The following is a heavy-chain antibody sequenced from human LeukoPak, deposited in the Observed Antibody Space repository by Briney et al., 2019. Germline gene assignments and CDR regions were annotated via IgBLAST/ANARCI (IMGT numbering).Heavy chain of an antibody. D-gene: IGHD2-15*01. CDR1: GYNFNSYS. CDR2: IIPIFGTP. CDR3: ASATLRCSGGSCYEMDV. J-gene: IGHJ6*04. V-gene: IGHV1-69*06. Sequence: GASVKVSCKASGYNFNSYSLNWVRQAPGQGLEWMGGIIPIFGTPNYAQKFQGRVTITADKSTSTAYMELSSLRSEDTAVYYCASATLRCSGGSCYEMDVWGKGTTVTVSS.